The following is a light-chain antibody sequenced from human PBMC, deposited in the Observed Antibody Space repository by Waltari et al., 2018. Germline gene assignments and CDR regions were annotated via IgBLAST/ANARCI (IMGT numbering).Light chain of an antibody. V-gene: IGLV1-36*01. CDR2: YDD. Sequence: QSVLTQPPSVSEAPRQRVTISCSRSSPNIGNNAVNCFQQLPGKAPKLLIFYDDLLPSGVSDRFSGSKSGTSASLAISGLQSEDEADYYCASWDDSLNGVVFGGGTKLTVL. CDR3: ASWDDSLNGVV. J-gene: IGLJ2*01. CDR1: SPNIGNNA.